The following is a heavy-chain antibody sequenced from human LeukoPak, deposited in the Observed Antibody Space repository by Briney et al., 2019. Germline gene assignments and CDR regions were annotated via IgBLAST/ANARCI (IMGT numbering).Heavy chain of an antibody. Sequence: GGSLRLSCAASGFTFSSYSMNWVRQAPGKGLEWVSSISTSSSYIYYADSVKGRFTISRDNAKNSLYLQMNSLRAEDTAVYYCASTIWFGELDFYYYYMDVWGKGTTVTVSS. D-gene: IGHD3-10*01. CDR1: GFTFSSYS. CDR2: ISTSSSYI. CDR3: ASTIWFGELDFYYYYMDV. V-gene: IGHV3-21*01. J-gene: IGHJ6*03.